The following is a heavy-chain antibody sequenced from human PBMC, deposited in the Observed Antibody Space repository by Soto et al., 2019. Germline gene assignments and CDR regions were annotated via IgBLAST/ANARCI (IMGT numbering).Heavy chain of an antibody. Sequence: ASVKVSCKASGYTFTGYYMHWVRQAPGQGLEWMGWINPNSGGTNYAQKFQGWVTMTRDRSISTAYMELSRLRSDDTAVYYCGRGIAVAGNPSAFDIWGQGTMVTVSS. D-gene: IGHD6-19*01. CDR2: INPNSGGT. CDR1: GYTFTGYY. V-gene: IGHV1-2*04. J-gene: IGHJ3*02. CDR3: GRGIAVAGNPSAFDI.